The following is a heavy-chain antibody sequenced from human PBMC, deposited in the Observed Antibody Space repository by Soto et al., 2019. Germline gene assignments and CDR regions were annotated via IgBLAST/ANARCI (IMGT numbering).Heavy chain of an antibody. CDR3: ARGPSADNVDY. Sequence: QVQLQESGPGLVKPSQTLSLTCTVSGGSISNNAYYWSWIRQTPGKGLEWIGHIYNSGSAYTNPSLESRPIISVDTSTNQFSLTLKSVTAADTAVYYCARGPSADNVDYWGQGTLVTVSS. CDR1: GGSISNNAYY. D-gene: IGHD1-1*01. CDR2: IYNSGSA. V-gene: IGHV4-30-4*01. J-gene: IGHJ4*02.